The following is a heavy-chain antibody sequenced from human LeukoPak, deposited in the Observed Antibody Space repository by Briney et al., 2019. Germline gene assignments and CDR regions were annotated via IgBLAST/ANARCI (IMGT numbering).Heavy chain of an antibody. CDR1: GFTFSNYE. CDR2: ISSSGSTI. D-gene: IGHD3-10*01. V-gene: IGHV3-48*03. Sequence: SLRLSCAASGFTFSNYEMNWVRQAPGKGLEWVSYISSSGSTIYYADSVKGRFTISRDNAKNSLYLQMNSLRAEDTAVYYCAKRLAYGSGGSDYFDYWGQGTLVTVSS. CDR3: AKRLAYGSGGSDYFDY. J-gene: IGHJ4*02.